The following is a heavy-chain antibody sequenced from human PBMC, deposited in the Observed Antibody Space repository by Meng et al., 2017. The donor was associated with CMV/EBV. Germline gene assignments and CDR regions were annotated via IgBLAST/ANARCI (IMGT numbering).Heavy chain of an antibody. CDR1: GGTFSSYA. V-gene: IGHV1-69*05. CDR2: IIPIFGTA. Sequence: SVKVSCKASGGTFSSYAISWVRQAPGQGLEWMGGIIPIFGTANYAQKFQGRVTITTDESTSTAHMELSSLRSEDTAVYYCARAQVVVVPAAIHYYYYGMDVWGQGTTVTVSS. J-gene: IGHJ6*02. CDR3: ARAQVVVVPAAIHYYYYGMDV. D-gene: IGHD2-2*01.